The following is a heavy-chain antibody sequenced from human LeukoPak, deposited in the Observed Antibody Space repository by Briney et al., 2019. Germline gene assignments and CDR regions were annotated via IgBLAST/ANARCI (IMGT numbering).Heavy chain of an antibody. V-gene: IGHV1-24*01. CDR1: GYTLTELS. J-gene: IGHJ5*02. CDR2: FDPEDGET. CDR3: ATARSDQWSSSPPNLFDP. Sequence: ASVKVSCKVSGYTLTELSMHWVRQAPGKGLEWMGGFDPEDGETIYAQKFQGRVTMTEDTSTDTAYMELSSLRSEDTAVYYCATARSDQWSSSPPNLFDPWGQGTLVTVSS. D-gene: IGHD6-6*01.